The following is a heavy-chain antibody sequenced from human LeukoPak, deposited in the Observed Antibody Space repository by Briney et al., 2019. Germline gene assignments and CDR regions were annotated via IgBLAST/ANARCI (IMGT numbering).Heavy chain of an antibody. Sequence: GGSLRLSCAASGFTFSHQYMDWVRQAPGKGLEWVGRSRNKAKSYTTEYAASVNGRFIISRDNSKNSVYLQMNGLKTEDTAVYYCARVRLAGGNPFDYWGQGTLVTVSS. V-gene: IGHV3-72*01. J-gene: IGHJ4*02. D-gene: IGHD1-26*01. CDR2: SRNKAKSYTT. CDR1: GFTFSHQY. CDR3: ARVRLAGGNPFDY.